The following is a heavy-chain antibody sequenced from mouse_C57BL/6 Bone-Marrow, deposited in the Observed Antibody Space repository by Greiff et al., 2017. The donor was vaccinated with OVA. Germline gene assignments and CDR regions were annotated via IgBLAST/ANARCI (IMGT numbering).Heavy chain of an antibody. CDR3: AREGVYYYGSSTAWFAY. CDR1: GYTFTSYW. D-gene: IGHD1-1*01. V-gene: IGHV1-53*01. J-gene: IGHJ3*01. CDR2: INPSNGGT. Sequence: QVQLKQPGTELVKPGASVKLSCKASGYTFTSYWMHWVKQRPGQGLEWIGNINPSNGGTNYNEKFKSKATLTVDKSSSTAYMQLSSLTSEDSAVYYCAREGVYYYGSSTAWFAYWGQGTLVTVSA.